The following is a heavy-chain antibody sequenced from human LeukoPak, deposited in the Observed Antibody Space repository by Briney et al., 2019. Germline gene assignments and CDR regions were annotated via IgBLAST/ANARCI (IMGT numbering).Heavy chain of an antibody. CDR1: GFTFSSYG. CDR2: IWYDGSNK. D-gene: IGHD6-13*01. J-gene: IGHJ5*02. CDR3: ARSKIAAAKWFDP. Sequence: GGSLRLSCAASGFTFSSYGMHWVRQAPGKGLEWVAVIWYDGSNKYYADSVKGRFTISRDNSKNTLYLQMNSLRAEDTAVYYCARSKIAAAKWFDPWGQGTLVTVSS. V-gene: IGHV3-33*01.